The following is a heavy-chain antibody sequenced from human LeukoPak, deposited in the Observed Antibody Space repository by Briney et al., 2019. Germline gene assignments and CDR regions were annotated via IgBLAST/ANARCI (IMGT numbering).Heavy chain of an antibody. CDR3: ARGIISYYYGSGSPHFDY. CDR2: IGTAGDT. D-gene: IGHD3-10*01. J-gene: IGHJ4*02. Sequence: PGGSLRLSCAASGFTFSSYDMHWVRQATGKGLEWVSAIGTAGDTYYPGSVKGRFTISRENAKNSLYLQMNSLRAGDTAVYYCARGIISYYYGSGSPHFDYWGQGTLVTVSS. CDR1: GFTFSSYD. V-gene: IGHV3-13*01.